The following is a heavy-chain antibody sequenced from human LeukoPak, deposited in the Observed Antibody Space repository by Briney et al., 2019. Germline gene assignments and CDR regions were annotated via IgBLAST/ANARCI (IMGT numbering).Heavy chain of an antibody. Sequence: PSDTLSLTCAVSGGSINSRSYYWGWIRQSPGKGLGWIGGIYYSGSTYYNPSLKSRVTISVDTSKNQSSLKLSSVTAADTAIYYCARQDCSSSSCRNWFDTWGQGILVTVSS. CDR3: ARQDCSSSSCRNWFDT. CDR2: IYYSGST. V-gene: IGHV4-39*01. CDR1: GGSINSRSYY. J-gene: IGHJ5*02. D-gene: IGHD2-2*01.